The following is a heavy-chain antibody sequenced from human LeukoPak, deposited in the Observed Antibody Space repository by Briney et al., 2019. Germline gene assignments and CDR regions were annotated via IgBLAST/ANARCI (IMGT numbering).Heavy chain of an antibody. CDR2: MNPNSGNT. J-gene: IGHJ5*02. V-gene: IGHV1-8*01. Sequence: ASVKVSCKASGYTFTSFDINWVRQAPGQGLEWMGWMNPNSGNTGYAQKFQGRVTMTRSTSISTAYMELSGLRSEDTAVYYCARVDYSVPGSYYGNWFDPWGQGTLVTVSS. CDR3: ARVDYSVPGSYYGNWFDP. D-gene: IGHD3-10*01. CDR1: GYTFTSFD.